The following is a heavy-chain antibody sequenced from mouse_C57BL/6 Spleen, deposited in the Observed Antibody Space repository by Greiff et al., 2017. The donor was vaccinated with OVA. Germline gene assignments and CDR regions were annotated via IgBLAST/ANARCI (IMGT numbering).Heavy chain of an antibody. J-gene: IGHJ4*01. V-gene: IGHV5-4*01. Sequence: EVQRVESGGGLVKPGGSLKLSCAASGFTFSSYAMSWVRQTPEKRLEWVATISDGGSYTYYPDNVKGRFTISRDNAKNNLYLQMSHLKSEDTAMYYCASGGGTRAMDYWGQGTSVTVSS. CDR2: ISDGGSYT. CDR3: ASGGGTRAMDY. D-gene: IGHD4-1*01. CDR1: GFTFSSYA.